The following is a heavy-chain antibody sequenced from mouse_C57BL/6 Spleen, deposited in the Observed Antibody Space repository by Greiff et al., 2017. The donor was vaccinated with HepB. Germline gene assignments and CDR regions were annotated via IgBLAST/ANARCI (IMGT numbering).Heavy chain of an antibody. D-gene: IGHD2-3*01. J-gene: IGHJ4*01. CDR1: GFTFSDYG. Sequence: EVKVVESGGGLVKPGGSLKLSCAASGFTFSDYGMHWVRQAPEKGLEWVAYISSGSSTIYYADTVKGRFTISRDNAKNTLCLQMTSLRSEDTAMYYCARRTIYDGYYDYAMDYWGQGTSVTVSS. CDR3: ARRTIYDGYYDYAMDY. CDR2: ISSGSSTI. V-gene: IGHV5-17*01.